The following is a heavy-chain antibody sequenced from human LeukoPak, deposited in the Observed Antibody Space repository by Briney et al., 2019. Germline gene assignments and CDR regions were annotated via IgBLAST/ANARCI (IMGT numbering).Heavy chain of an antibody. CDR2: VSGSGGST. V-gene: IGHV3-23*01. J-gene: IGHJ4*02. D-gene: IGHD6-13*01. Sequence: NPGGSLRRSCAASGFTFSSFAMTWVRQAPGKGLEWVSSVSGSGGSTYYADSVKGRFTVSRDNSKNTVYLQMNSLRVEDTAVYHCAKDRAYSSTWYSGDCWGQGTLVTVSS. CDR3: AKDRAYSSTWYSGDC. CDR1: GFTFSSFA.